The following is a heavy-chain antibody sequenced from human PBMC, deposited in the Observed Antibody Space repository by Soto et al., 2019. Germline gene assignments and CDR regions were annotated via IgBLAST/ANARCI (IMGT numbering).Heavy chain of an antibody. Sequence: ASVKVSCKASVYTFVNYGISWVRQAPGQGLEYMGWISAYNGNTNYAQKLQGRVTMTTDASTSTAYMELRSLRSDDTAMYYCARDRYFDSTGNFDYWGQGTLVTVPS. D-gene: IGHD3-22*01. V-gene: IGHV1-18*01. CDR1: VYTFVNYG. CDR2: ISAYNGNT. J-gene: IGHJ4*02. CDR3: ARDRYFDSTGNFDY.